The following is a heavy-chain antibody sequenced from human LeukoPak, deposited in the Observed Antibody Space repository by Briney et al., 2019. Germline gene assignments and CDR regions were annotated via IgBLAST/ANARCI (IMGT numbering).Heavy chain of an antibody. J-gene: IGHJ4*02. V-gene: IGHV3-7*01. CDR2: IKQDGSQK. CDR1: GFTFSSYW. CDR3: AKDRGSVIVGATSMAY. Sequence: GGSLRLSCAASGFTFSSYWMSWVRQAPGKGLEWVSNIKQDGSQKYYVDSVKGRFTIPRDNSKNTLYLQMNSLRAEDTAVYYCAKDRGSVIVGATSMAYWGEGPLVTASS. D-gene: IGHD1-26*01.